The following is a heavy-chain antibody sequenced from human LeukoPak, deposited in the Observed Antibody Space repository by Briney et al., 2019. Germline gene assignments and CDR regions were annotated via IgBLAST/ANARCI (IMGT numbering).Heavy chain of an antibody. V-gene: IGHV1-69*05. D-gene: IGHD2-2*01. CDR2: IIPIFGTA. J-gene: IGHJ4*02. CDR3: VSLPRYCSSTSCYRFEY. CDR1: GGAFSSYA. Sequence: GASVKVSCKASGGAFSSYAISWVRQAPGQGLEWMGGIIPIFGTANYAQKFQGRVTITTDESTSTAYMELSSLRSEDTAVYYCVSLPRYCSSTSCYRFEYWGQGTLVTVSS.